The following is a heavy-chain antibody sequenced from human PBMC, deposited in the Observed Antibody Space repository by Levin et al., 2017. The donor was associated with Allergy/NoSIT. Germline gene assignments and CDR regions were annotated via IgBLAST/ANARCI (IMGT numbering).Heavy chain of an antibody. CDR2: IYTSGST. J-gene: IGHJ5*02. CDR1: GGSISSYY. Sequence: SETLSLTCTVSGGSISSYYWSWIRQPAGKGLEWIGRIYTSGSTNYNPSLKSRVTMSVDTSKNQFSLKLSSVTAADTAVYYCARDLDYGDYGRLGWFDPWGQGTLVTVSS. V-gene: IGHV4-4*07. CDR3: ARDLDYGDYGRLGWFDP. D-gene: IGHD4-17*01.